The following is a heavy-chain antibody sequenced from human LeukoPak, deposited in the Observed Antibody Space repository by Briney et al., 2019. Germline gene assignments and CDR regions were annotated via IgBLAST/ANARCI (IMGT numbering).Heavy chain of an antibody. J-gene: IGHJ4*02. CDR1: GYTFTSYG. CDR2: ISTYDGGT. V-gene: IGHV1-18*01. CDR3: ARDQPRRGPGNHDY. D-gene: IGHD1-26*01. Sequence: ASVKVSCKASGYTFTSYGISWVRQAPGQGLEWMGWISTYDGGTNYAQKLRGRVTMLRDTSTSTVYMELRSLRSDDTAVYYCARDQPRRGPGNHDYWGQGTLVTVSS.